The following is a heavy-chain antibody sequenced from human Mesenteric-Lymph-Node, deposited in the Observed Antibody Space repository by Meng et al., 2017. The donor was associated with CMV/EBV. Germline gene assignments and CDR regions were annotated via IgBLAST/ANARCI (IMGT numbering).Heavy chain of an antibody. D-gene: IGHD1-26*01. Sequence: GGSLRLSCKASGYRFTSYWIGWVRQMPGKGLDYMGIIHPADSDTRYSPSFQGQITISVDKSISTAYLQSSSLKASDTALYYCVRPGGAFYFDHWGHGTLVTVSS. CDR3: VRPGGAFYFDH. J-gene: IGHJ4*01. CDR1: GYRFTSYW. V-gene: IGHV5-51*01. CDR2: IHPADSDT.